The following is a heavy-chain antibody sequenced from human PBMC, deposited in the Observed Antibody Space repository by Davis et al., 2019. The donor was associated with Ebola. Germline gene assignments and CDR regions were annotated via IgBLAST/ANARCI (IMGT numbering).Heavy chain of an antibody. D-gene: IGHD2-2*02. CDR3: AKGGDIVVVPAVIETQSLYYYYGMDV. V-gene: IGHV3-23*01. Sequence: GESLKISCAASGFTFSSYAMNWVRQAPGKGLEWVSAISGSGGSTYYADSVKGRFTISRDNSKNTLYLQMNSLRAEDTAVYYCAKGGDIVVVPAVIETQSLYYYYGMDVWGQGTTVTVSS. CDR2: ISGSGGST. CDR1: GFTFSSYA. J-gene: IGHJ6*02.